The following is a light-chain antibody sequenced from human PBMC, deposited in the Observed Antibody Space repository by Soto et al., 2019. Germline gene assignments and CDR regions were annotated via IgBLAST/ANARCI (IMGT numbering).Light chain of an antibody. J-gene: IGLJ1*01. CDR1: TSDVGGYNY. V-gene: IGLV2-8*01. CDR3: QSYDSSLSGSV. CDR2: EVT. Sequence: QSVLTQPPSASGSLGQSVTISCTGTTSDVGGYNYVSWYQQHPGKAPKLMIYEVTKRPSGVPDRFSGSKSGNTASLTVSGLQADDEADYYCQSYDSSLSGSVFGTGTKLTVL.